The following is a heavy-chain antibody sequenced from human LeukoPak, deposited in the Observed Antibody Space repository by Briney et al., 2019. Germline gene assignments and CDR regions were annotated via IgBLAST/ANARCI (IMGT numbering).Heavy chain of an antibody. J-gene: IGHJ5*02. Sequence: PSETLSLTCAVYGGSFSGYYWSWIRQPPGKGLEWIGEINHSGSTNYNPSLKSRVTISVGTSKNQFSLKLSSVTAADTAVYYCARGADYDFWSGYSNWFDPWGQGTLVTVSS. CDR2: INHSGST. D-gene: IGHD3-3*01. V-gene: IGHV4-34*01. CDR1: GGSFSGYY. CDR3: ARGADYDFWSGYSNWFDP.